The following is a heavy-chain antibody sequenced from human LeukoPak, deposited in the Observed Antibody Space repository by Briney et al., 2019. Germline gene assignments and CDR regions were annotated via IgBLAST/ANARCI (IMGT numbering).Heavy chain of an antibody. D-gene: IGHD3-10*01. J-gene: IGHJ6*04. CDR3: ARDLRNYYGSGSYMNYYYYGMDV. CDR1: GGSISSYY. V-gene: IGHV4-59*01. CDR2: IYYSGRT. Sequence: SETLSLTCTVSGGSISSYYWSWIRQPPGKGLEWIGCIYYSGRTNYNPSLKSRVTISVDTSKNQFSVKLSSVTAADTAVYYCARDLRNYYGSGSYMNYYYYGMDVWGKGTTVTVSS.